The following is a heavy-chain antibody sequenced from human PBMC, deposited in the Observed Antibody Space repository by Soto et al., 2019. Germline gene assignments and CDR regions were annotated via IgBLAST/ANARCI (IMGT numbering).Heavy chain of an antibody. Sequence: GGSLRLSCAASGFTFSNYGMHWVRQPPGKGLEWVAIISYDGNNKYHADSVKGRFTISRDNSKKTLYLEMNNLRAEDTAVYYCAKEQTPNYYDSSAYQGPYDYWGQGT. V-gene: IGHV3-30*18. J-gene: IGHJ4*02. CDR1: GFTFSNYG. CDR2: ISYDGNNK. D-gene: IGHD3-22*01. CDR3: AKEQTPNYYDSSAYQGPYDY.